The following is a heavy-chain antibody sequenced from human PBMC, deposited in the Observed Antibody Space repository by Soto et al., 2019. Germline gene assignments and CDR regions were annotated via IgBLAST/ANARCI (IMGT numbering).Heavy chain of an antibody. D-gene: IGHD5-18*01. CDR1: GFTFSSYW. CDR2: INSDGSST. J-gene: IGHJ6*02. Sequence: PGGSLRLSCAASGFTFSSYWMHWVRQAPGKGLVWVSRINSDGSSTSYADSVKGRFTISRDNAKNTLYLQMNSLRAEDTAVYYCASSIIQLWSTTYYYYYGMDVWGQGTTVTV. V-gene: IGHV3-74*01. CDR3: ASSIIQLWSTTYYYYYGMDV.